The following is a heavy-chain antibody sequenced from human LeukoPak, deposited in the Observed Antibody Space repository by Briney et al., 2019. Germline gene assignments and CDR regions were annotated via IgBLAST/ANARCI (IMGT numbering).Heavy chain of an antibody. J-gene: IGHJ4*02. Sequence: GGSLRLSCAASGFTLSSYWMSWVRQAPGKGLEWVANIKQDGSEKYYVDSVKGRFTISRDNAKNSLYLQMNSLRAEDTAVYYCARWSMVRGVIITHLFDYWGQGTLVTVSS. V-gene: IGHV3-7*03. CDR1: GFTLSSYW. D-gene: IGHD3-10*01. CDR3: ARWSMVRGVIITHLFDY. CDR2: IKQDGSEK.